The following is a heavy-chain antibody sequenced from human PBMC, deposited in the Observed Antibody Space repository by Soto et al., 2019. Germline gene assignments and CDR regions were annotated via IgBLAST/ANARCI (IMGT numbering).Heavy chain of an antibody. CDR1: GFTFSSYW. Sequence: PGGSLRLSCTPSGFTFSSYWMHWVRQAPGKGLVWVSRINSDGINTSHADSVKGRFPISRDNAKSTLYLQMNNLRAEDTVVYYCARAQYLADDVFDIWGRGTVVTVSS. CDR3: ARAQYLADDVFDI. V-gene: IGHV3-74*01. CDR2: INSDGINT. D-gene: IGHD2-2*01. J-gene: IGHJ3*02.